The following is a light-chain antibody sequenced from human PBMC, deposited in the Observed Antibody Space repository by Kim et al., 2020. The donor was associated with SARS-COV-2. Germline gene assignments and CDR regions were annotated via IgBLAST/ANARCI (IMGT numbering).Light chain of an antibody. CDR1: SSDVGGYNY. Sequence: QSVTISCTGTSSDVGGYNYVSWYQQYSGKAPKLMIYEVNKRPSGVPDRFSGSKSGNTASLTVSGLQAEDEADYYCSSFAGSNNFEVFGGGTQLTVL. V-gene: IGLV2-8*01. CDR3: SSFAGSNNFEV. CDR2: EVN. J-gene: IGLJ2*01.